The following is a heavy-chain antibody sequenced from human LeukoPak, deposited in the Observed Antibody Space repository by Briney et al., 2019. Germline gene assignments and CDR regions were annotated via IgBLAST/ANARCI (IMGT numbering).Heavy chain of an antibody. D-gene: IGHD3-10*01. CDR1: GGSFSGYY. CDR2: INHSGST. Sequence: SETLSLTCAVYGGSFSGYYRSWIRQPPGKGLEWIGEINHSGSTNYNPSLKSRVTISVDTSKNQFSLKLSSVTAADTAVYYCARARRNNYYGSGRFDYWGQGTLVTVSS. J-gene: IGHJ4*02. CDR3: ARARRNNYYGSGRFDY. V-gene: IGHV4-34*01.